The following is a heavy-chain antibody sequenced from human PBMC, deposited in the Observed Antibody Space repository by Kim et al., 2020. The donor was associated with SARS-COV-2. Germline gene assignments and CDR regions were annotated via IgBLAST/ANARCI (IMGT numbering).Heavy chain of an antibody. V-gene: IGHV3-30*02. Sequence: SNKYYADSVKGRFTISRDNSKNTLYLQMNSLRAEDTAVYYCAKDHDGLGIWGQGTLVTVSS. CDR2: SNK. J-gene: IGHJ4*02. D-gene: IGHD1-1*01. CDR3: AKDHDGLGI.